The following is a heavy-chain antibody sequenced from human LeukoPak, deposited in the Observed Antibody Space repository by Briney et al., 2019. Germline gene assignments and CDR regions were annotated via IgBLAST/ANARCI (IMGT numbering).Heavy chain of an antibody. J-gene: IGHJ4*02. Sequence: GGSLRLSCAASGFTFSSYAMSWVRQAPGKGLEWVSAISGSGGSTYYADSVKGRFTISRDNSKNTLYLQMNSLRAEDTAVYYCAKNRGPRGYSYGLSSYYFDYWGQGTLVTVSS. CDR2: ISGSGGST. V-gene: IGHV3-23*01. D-gene: IGHD5-18*01. CDR3: AKNRGPRGYSYGLSSYYFDY. CDR1: GFTFSSYA.